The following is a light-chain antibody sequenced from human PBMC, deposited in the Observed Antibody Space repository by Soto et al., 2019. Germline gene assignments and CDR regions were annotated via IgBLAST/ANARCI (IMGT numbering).Light chain of an antibody. CDR1: QSIASY. CDR2: GTS. J-gene: IGKJ4*01. CDR3: QQTYSLPLT. V-gene: IGKV1-39*01. Sequence: DIPMTQSPSSLSASVGDRVTITCRASQSIASYLNWFQQKPGTAPKLLIYGTSSLQSGVPSRFSGSGSGTDFTLTFSSLQPEDFATYYCQQTYSLPLTFGGGTKVEIK.